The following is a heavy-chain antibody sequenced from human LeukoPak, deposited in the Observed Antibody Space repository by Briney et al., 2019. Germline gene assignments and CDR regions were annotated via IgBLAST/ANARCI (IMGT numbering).Heavy chain of an antibody. Sequence: GGSLRLSCAVSGITLSNYGMSWVRQAPGKGLEWVAGISGSGGGTNYADSVKGRFTISRDNPKNTLYLQMNGLRAEDTAVYFCARRGVVIRVILVGFHKEAYYFDSWGQGALVTVSS. J-gene: IGHJ4*02. CDR3: ARRGVVIRVILVGFHKEAYYFDS. D-gene: IGHD3-22*01. V-gene: IGHV3-23*01. CDR1: GITLSNYG. CDR2: ISGSGGGT.